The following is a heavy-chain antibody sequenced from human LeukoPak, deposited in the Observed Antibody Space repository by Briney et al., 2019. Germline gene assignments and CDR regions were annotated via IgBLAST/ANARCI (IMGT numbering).Heavy chain of an antibody. J-gene: IGHJ4*02. CDR1: GFTFSSYG. CDR3: ATSPIFSND. V-gene: IGHV3-74*01. Sequence: PGRSLRLSCAASGFTFSSYGMHWVRQAPGKGLVWVSHISTDGSSTTYADSVRGRFIISRDNARNTLYLQMNSLRVGDTAVYYCATSPIFSNDWGQGTLVTVSS. CDR2: ISTDGSST. D-gene: IGHD3-3*01.